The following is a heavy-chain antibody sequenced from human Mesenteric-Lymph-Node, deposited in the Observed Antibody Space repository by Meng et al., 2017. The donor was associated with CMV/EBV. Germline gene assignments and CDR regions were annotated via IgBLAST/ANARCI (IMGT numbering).Heavy chain of an antibody. D-gene: IGHD3-10*01. Sequence: CAVQGVAVRTTYITWVRQAPGQGLGWVSIFFGADTARYGESVRGRFIISRDNVKNMVYLQFTNVRPEDTAVYYCASGGYYDSSLDYWGQGALVTVSS. J-gene: IGHJ4*02. CDR1: GVAVRTTY. CDR3: ASGGYYDSSLDY. V-gene: IGHV3-66*01. CDR2: FFGADTA.